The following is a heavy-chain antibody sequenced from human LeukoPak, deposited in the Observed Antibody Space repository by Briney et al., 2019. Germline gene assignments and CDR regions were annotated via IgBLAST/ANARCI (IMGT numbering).Heavy chain of an antibody. CDR3: TTAEVDAFDI. CDR2: IKSNADGGTT. V-gene: IGHV3-15*01. J-gene: IGHJ3*02. CDR1: GFTFSYAW. Sequence: GGSLRLSCAASGFTFSYAWISWVRQAAGKGLEWVGRIKSNADGGTTDYAAPGKGRFTISRDDSEDTLYLHMNSLKTEDTAVYYRTTAEVDAFDIWGQGTMVTVSS.